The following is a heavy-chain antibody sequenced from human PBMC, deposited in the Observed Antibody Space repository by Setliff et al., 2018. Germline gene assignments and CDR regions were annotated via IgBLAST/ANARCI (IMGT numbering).Heavy chain of an antibody. CDR3: ARCDYGFWRAIDY. J-gene: IGHJ4*02. CDR1: GFTFRIYW. CDR2: SSHSGST. Sequence: PGGSLRLSCSASGFTFRIYWMSWVRQPPGKGLEWIGESSHSGSTSYSPSLKSRLTISVDASTNQFSLKLYSVTAADTAVYYCARCDYGFWRAIDYWGQGTLVTVSS. D-gene: IGHD3-3*01. V-gene: IGHV4-34*01.